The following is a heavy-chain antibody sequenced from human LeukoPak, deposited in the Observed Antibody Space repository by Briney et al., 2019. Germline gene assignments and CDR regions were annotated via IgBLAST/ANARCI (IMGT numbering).Heavy chain of an antibody. V-gene: IGHV3-30-3*01. J-gene: IGHJ4*02. CDR2: ISYDGGNK. Sequence: PGRSLRLSCAASGFTFSSYAMHWVRQAPGKGLEWVAVISYDGGNKYYADSVKGRFTISRDNSKNTLYLQMNSLRAEDTAVYYCASHYDSSAYYYTDDYWGQGTLVTVSS. D-gene: IGHD3-22*01. CDR1: GFTFSSYA. CDR3: ASHYDSSAYYYTDDY.